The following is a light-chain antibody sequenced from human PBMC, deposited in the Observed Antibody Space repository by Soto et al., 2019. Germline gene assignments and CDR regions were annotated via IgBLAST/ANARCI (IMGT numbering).Light chain of an antibody. J-gene: IGKJ4*01. V-gene: IGKV1-9*01. CDR2: PTA. CDR3: QHLYNYPLT. Sequence: DLHLTQSPSFLSASVGDRVTITCRASQGIVSYLAWYQQKPGKAPNLLIYPTATLQTGVPSRFSGSGSGTEFTLTISGLQPEDSATYYCQHLYNYPLTFGGGTKVEIK. CDR1: QGIVSY.